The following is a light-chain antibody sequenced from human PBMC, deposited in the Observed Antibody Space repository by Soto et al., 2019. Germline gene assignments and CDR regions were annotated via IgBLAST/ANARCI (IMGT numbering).Light chain of an antibody. CDR3: QQYGSPR. CDR1: ESVSSSY. J-gene: IGKJ4*01. CDR2: GAP. V-gene: IGKV3-20*01. Sequence: EHVLTQSSGTLSLFPGERATLSCRASESVSSSYLAWYQQKPGQAPRRLIYGAPSRATGIPDRFSGSGSGTDVTLTISRLEPEDFAVYYCQQYGSPRFGGGTKGDIK.